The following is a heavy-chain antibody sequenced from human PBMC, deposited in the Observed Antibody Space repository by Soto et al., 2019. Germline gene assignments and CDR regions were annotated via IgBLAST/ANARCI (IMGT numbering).Heavy chain of an antibody. CDR3: ARDSHSSSWPHYHYGMDV. Sequence: GGSVKVCFKASGGPFSSYAISLVRQAPGQGLEWMGGIIPIFGTANYAQKFQGRVTITADESTSTAYMELSSLRSEDTAVYYCARDSHSSSWPHYHYGMDVWGQGTTVTVSS. CDR2: IIPIFGTA. J-gene: IGHJ6*01. CDR1: GGPFSSYA. V-gene: IGHV1-69*01. D-gene: IGHD6-13*01.